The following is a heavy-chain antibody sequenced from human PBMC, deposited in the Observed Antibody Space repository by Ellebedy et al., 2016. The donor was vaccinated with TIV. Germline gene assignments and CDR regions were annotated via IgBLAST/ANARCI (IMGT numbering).Heavy chain of an antibody. V-gene: IGHV3-11*01. D-gene: IGHD2-2*01. CDR3: ARDSPHRYCGSTGCYIDAFDV. J-gene: IGHJ3*01. CDR2: ISSTSHII. Sequence: PGGSLRLSCAASGFTFSDYYMTWIRQAPGKGLEWVSYISSTSHIIDYADSVKGRFTISRDNANNALSLQMNSLSAEDTAVYYCARDSPHRYCGSTGCYIDAFDVWGQGTVVTVSS. CDR1: GFTFSDYY.